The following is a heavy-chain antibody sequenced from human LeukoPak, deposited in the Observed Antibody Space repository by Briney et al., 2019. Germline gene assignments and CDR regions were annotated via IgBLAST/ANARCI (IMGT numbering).Heavy chain of an antibody. D-gene: IGHD3-16*01. J-gene: IGHJ4*02. CDR2: IYYTGST. CDR1: GGSISNYY. CDR3: ARGAGWLIDY. V-gene: IGHV4-59*01. Sequence: SETLSLTCAVSGGSISNYYWTWIRQPPGKGLEWIGYIYYTGSTNYNPSLKSRVTISVDTSKNQFSLNLSSVTAADTALYYCARGAGWLIDYWGQGILVTVSS.